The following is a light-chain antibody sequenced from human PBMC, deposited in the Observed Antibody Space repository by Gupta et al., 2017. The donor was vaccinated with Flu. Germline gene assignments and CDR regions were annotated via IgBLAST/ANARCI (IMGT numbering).Light chain of an antibody. CDR2: DDG. Sequence: GQAATITSGGNNIRSKSVRVFQQKPDQAPVLVVDDDGDRPSGIPERFPCSNSGNTATPTITRGEAGDEADDDCQLRVRSSDHWVFGGGTKLTVL. J-gene: IGLJ3*02. V-gene: IGLV3-21*02. CDR1: NIRSKS. CDR3: QLRVRSSDHWV.